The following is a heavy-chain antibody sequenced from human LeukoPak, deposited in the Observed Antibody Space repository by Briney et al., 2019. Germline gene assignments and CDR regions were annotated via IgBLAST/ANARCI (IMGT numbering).Heavy chain of an antibody. CDR1: GGTFSSYA. CDR2: IIPIFGTA. V-gene: IGHV1-69*01. J-gene: IGHJ5*02. Sequence: SVKVSCKASGGTFSSYAISWVRQAPGQGLEWMGGIIPIFGTANYAQKFQGRVTITADESTSTAYMELSSLRSEDTAVYYCARDRGYCSSTSCYSSNWFDPWGQGTLVTVSS. CDR3: ARDRGYCSSTSCYSSNWFDP. D-gene: IGHD2-2*02.